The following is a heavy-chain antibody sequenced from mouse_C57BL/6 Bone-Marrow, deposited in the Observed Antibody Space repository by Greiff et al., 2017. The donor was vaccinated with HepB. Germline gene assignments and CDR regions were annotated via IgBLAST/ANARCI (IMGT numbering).Heavy chain of an antibody. J-gene: IGHJ1*03. Sequence: VQGVESGPELVKPGASVKISCKASGYAFSSSWMNWVKQRPGKGLEWIGRIYPGDGDTNYNGKFKGKATLTADKSSSTAYMQLSSLTSEDSAVFFCADYGSSSNWYFDVWGTGTTVTVSS. V-gene: IGHV1-82*01. CDR2: IYPGDGDT. D-gene: IGHD1-1*01. CDR1: GYAFSSSW. CDR3: ADYGSSSNWYFDV.